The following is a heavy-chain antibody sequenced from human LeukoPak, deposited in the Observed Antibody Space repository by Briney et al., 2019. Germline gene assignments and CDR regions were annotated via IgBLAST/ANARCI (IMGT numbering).Heavy chain of an antibody. D-gene: IGHD6-13*01. CDR3: ARGYSSSWYGGY. J-gene: IGHJ4*02. V-gene: IGHV1-8*01. CDR1: GYTFTSYD. CDR2: MNPNSGNT. Sequence: GASVKVSCKASGYTFTSYDINWVRQATGQGLEWMEWMNPNSGNTGYAQKLQGRVTMTTDTSTSTAYMELRSLRSDDTAVYYCARGYSSSWYGGYWGQGTLVTVSS.